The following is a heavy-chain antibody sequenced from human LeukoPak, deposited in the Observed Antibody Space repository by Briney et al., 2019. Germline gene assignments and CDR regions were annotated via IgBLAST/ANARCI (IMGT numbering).Heavy chain of an antibody. CDR1: GYTFTGYY. CDR3: ARGVAPAGKRLDP. D-gene: IGHD6-13*01. CDR2: INPNGGGT. Sequence: GASVKVSCKASGYTFTGYYIHWVRQAPGQGFEWLGWINPNGGGTFYAQKFQDSVTMTRDTSINTAYMELSTLRLDDTAMYYCARGVAPAGKRLDPWGQGTLITVSS. J-gene: IGHJ5*02. V-gene: IGHV1-2*02.